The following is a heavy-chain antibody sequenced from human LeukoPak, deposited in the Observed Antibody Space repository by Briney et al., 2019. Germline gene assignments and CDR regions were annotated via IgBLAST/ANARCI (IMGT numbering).Heavy chain of an antibody. V-gene: IGHV4-39*07. CDR1: GGSISSSCYY. CDR2: VYYSGTT. CDR3: AREYSSSRYDY. Sequence: PSETLSLTCSVSGGSISSSCYYWGWIRQPPGKGLEWIGSVYYSGTTYYNPSLKSRVIISVDTSKNQFSLRLSPVTAADTAIYYCAREYSSSRYDYWGQGTPVSVSS. J-gene: IGHJ4*02. D-gene: IGHD6-13*01.